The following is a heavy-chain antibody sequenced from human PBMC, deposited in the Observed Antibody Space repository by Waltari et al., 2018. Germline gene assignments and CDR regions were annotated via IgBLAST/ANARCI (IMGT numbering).Heavy chain of an antibody. J-gene: IGHJ4*02. CDR3: ARGGSYYYGSGSYH. Sequence: QVQLQESGPGLVKPSQTLSLTCTVSGGSISSGSYYWSWIRQPAGKGLEWIGYIYPKGRTNYNPSLKSRVTISVDTSKNQFSLKLSSVTAADTAVYYCARGGSYYYGSGSYHWGQGTLVTVSS. V-gene: IGHV4-61*09. CDR1: GGSISSGSYY. CDR2: IYPKGRT. D-gene: IGHD3-10*01.